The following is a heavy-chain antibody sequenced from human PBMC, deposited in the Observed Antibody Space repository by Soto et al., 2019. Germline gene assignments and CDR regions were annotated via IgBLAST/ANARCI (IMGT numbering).Heavy chain of an antibody. CDR2: ISSSSSYI. J-gene: IGHJ4*02. D-gene: IGHD4-4*01. Sequence: EVQLVESGGGLVKPGGSMRLSCAASGFTFNSYSMNWVRQAPGKGLEWVSSISSSSSYIYYADSVKGRFTISRDNAKNSLYLQMNSLRAEDTAVYYCARTHDYSNSYYFDYWGQGTLVTVSS. CDR3: ARTHDYSNSYYFDY. V-gene: IGHV3-21*01. CDR1: GFTFNSYS.